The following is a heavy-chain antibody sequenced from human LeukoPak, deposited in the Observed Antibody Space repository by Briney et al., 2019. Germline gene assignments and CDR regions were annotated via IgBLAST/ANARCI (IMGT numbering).Heavy chain of an antibody. Sequence: GGSLRLSCAASGFTFNSYSMNWVRQAPGKGLEWVSSISGSNSYIYYADSMKGRFTISRDNAKNSLYLQMNSLRAEDTAVYYCARDRRGYSCGPAIFGWFDYWGQGTLVTVSS. CDR3: ARDRRGYSCGPAIFGWFDY. V-gene: IGHV3-21*01. D-gene: IGHD5-18*01. CDR2: ISGSNSYI. J-gene: IGHJ4*02. CDR1: GFTFNSYS.